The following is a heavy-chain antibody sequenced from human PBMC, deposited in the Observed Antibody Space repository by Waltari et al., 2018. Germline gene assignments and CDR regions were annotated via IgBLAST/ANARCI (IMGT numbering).Heavy chain of an antibody. Sequence: QMQLVQSGAEVKKTGSSVKVSCKASGYTFTYRYLHWVRQAPGQAMEWMVWITPVNGNTNYEQKLQDRVTMTRERSMSTAYMERSSLRSEDTAMYYCAGDRGDDWVDGYYYYGMDVWGQGTTVTVSS. V-gene: IGHV1-45*01. J-gene: IGHJ6*01. CDR1: GYTFTYRY. D-gene: IGHD5-12*01. CDR3: AGDRGDDWVDGYYYYGMDV. CDR2: ITPVNGNT.